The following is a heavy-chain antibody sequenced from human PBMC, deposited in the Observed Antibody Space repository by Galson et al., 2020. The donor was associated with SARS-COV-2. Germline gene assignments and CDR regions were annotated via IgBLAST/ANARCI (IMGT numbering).Heavy chain of an antibody. CDR3: AGSQGWNAFDI. J-gene: IGHJ3*02. CDR2: IRGEAYGGTT. CDR1: GLNFGDYA. D-gene: IGHD2-15*01. V-gene: IGHV3-49*04. Sequence: GESLKLSCTASGLNFGDYAMSWVRQAPGKGLEWVGFIRGEAYGGTTDNAASVEGRFTISRDDSKSIAYLHMNSLTTADTAVDYCAGSQGWNAFDIWGQGTMVTVSS.